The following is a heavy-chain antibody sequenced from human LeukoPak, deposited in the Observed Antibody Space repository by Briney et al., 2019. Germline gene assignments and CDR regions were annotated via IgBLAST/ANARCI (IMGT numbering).Heavy chain of an antibody. Sequence: PGGSLRLSCAASGFTFSSYTMSWVRQAPGEGLEWVSAISGGGGNTYYADSVKGRFTISSDNSKNTLYLQMNSLRAEDTAVYYCAKTYYYDSSNYPPMDYWGQGTLVTVSS. CDR1: GFTFSSYT. J-gene: IGHJ4*02. CDR2: ISGGGGNT. V-gene: IGHV3-23*01. CDR3: AKTYYYDSSNYPPMDY. D-gene: IGHD3-22*01.